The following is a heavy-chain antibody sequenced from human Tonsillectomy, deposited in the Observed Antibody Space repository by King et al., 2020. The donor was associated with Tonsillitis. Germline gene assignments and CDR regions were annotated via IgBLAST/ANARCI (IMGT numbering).Heavy chain of an antibody. J-gene: IGHJ4*02. CDR2: IVVGSGNT. CDR3: AAASSHCSSTSCYLSFDS. Sequence: QLVQSGPEVKKPGTSVKVSCKASGFTFTSSAVQWVRQARGQRLEWIGWIVVGSGNTNYAQKFQERVTITRDMSTSTAYMELSSLRSEDTAVYYCAAASSHCSSTSCYLSFDSWGQGTLVTVSS. CDR1: GFTFTSSA. V-gene: IGHV1-58*01. D-gene: IGHD2-2*01.